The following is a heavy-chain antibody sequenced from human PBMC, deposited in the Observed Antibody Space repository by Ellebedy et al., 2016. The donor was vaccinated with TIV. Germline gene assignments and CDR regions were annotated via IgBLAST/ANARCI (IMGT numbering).Heavy chain of an antibody. V-gene: IGHV3-48*04. D-gene: IGHD2-2*01. CDR2: ISSSGSTI. CDR1: GFAFSSYA. J-gene: IGHJ6*02. Sequence: GESLKISCAASGFAFSSYAMSWVRQAPGKGLEWVSYISSSGSTIYYADSVKGRFTISRDNAKNSLYLQMNSLRAEDTAVYYCARDCSSTSCYAYYYYGMDVWGQGTTVTVSS. CDR3: ARDCSSTSCYAYYYYGMDV.